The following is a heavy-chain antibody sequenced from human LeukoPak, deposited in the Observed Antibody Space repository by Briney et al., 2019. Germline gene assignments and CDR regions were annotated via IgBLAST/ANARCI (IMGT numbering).Heavy chain of an antibody. CDR1: GYTFTSYG. D-gene: IGHD4-23*01. Sequence: GASVKVSCKASGYTFTSYGISWVRQAPGQGLEWMGGIIPIFGTANYAQKFQGRVTITADESTSTAYMELSSLRSEDTAVYYCAVVTTVVTPGYYYGMDVWGQGTTVTVSS. CDR2: IIPIFGTA. CDR3: AVVTTVVTPGYYYGMDV. J-gene: IGHJ6*02. V-gene: IGHV1-69*13.